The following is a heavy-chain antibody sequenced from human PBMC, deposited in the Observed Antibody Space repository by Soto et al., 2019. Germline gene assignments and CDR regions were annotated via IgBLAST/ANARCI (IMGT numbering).Heavy chain of an antibody. CDR3: AREYGDCSYDSSGYSYAYCCGY. J-gene: IGHJ4*02. CDR1: GGTFSSYA. Sequence: SVKVSCKASGGTFSSYAISWVRQAPGQGLEWMGGIIPIFGTANYAQKFQGRVTITADESTSTAYMELSSLRSEDTAVYYCAREYGDCSYDSSGYSYAYCCGYWGQGTLVTVSS. V-gene: IGHV1-69*13. D-gene: IGHD3-22*01. CDR2: IIPIFGTA.